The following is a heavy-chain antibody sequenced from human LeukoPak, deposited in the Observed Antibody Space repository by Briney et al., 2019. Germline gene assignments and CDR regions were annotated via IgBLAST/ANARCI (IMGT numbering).Heavy chain of an antibody. J-gene: IGHJ4*02. CDR1: GYTFTSYY. V-gene: IGHV1-46*01. CDR2: INPSGGST. CDR3: ARDSSQESTASIRGIDY. Sequence: GASVKVPCKASGYTFTSYYMHWVRQAPGQGLEWMGIINPSGGSTSYAQKFQGRVTMTRDTSTSTVYMELSSLRSEDTAVYYCARDSSQESTASIRGIDYWGQGTLVTVSS. D-gene: IGHD3-16*01.